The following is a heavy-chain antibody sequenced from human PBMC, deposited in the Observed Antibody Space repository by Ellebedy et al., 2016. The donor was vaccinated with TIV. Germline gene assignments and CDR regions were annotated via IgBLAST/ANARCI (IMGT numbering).Heavy chain of an antibody. CDR2: ISYDCSSE. CDR1: GFTFNSYA. D-gene: IGHD6-19*01. Sequence: GESLKISCAASGFTFNSYAMHWVRQAPGKGLEWVAVISYDCSSEYYADSVKGRFTISRDNSMTTLYLEMNSLRAEDTALYYCARDLDKSSGWYGGAAYWGQGTLVTVSS. CDR3: ARDLDKSSGWYGGAAY. V-gene: IGHV3-30-3*01. J-gene: IGHJ4*02.